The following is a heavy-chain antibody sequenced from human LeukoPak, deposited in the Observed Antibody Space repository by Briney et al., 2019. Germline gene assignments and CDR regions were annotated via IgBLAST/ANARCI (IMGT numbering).Heavy chain of an antibody. V-gene: IGHV1-46*01. Sequence: ASVKVSCKASGYTFTSYYMHWVRQAPGQGLEWMGIINPSGGSTSYAQKFQGRVTMTRDTSTSTVYMELSSLRSEDTAVYYCAKLHGYSGYGLTFDYWGQGTLVTVSS. CDR1: GYTFTSYY. J-gene: IGHJ4*02. CDR2: INPSGGST. CDR3: AKLHGYSGYGLTFDY. D-gene: IGHD5-12*01.